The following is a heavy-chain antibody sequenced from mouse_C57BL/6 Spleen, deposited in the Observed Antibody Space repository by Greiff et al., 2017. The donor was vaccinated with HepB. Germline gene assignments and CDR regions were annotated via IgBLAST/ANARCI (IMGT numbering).Heavy chain of an antibody. CDR2: IDPSDSYT. Sequence: VQLQQSGAELVMPGASVKLSCKASGYTFTSYWMHWVKQRPGQGLEWIGEIDPSDSYTNYNQKFKGKSTLTVDKSSSTAYMQLSSLTSEDSAVYYCARAPYYGSRGGAMDYRGQGTSVTVSS. CDR3: ARAPYYGSRGGAMDY. CDR1: GYTFTSYW. D-gene: IGHD1-1*01. J-gene: IGHJ4*01. V-gene: IGHV1-69*01.